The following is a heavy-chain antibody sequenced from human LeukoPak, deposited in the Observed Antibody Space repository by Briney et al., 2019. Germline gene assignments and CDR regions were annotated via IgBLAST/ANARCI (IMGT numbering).Heavy chain of an antibody. CDR2: ISGSGGST. D-gene: IGHD6-13*01. CDR3: AKGVGRGSSSWSPSCEFDY. J-gene: IGHJ4*02. V-gene: IGHV3-23*01. CDR1: GFTFSSYA. Sequence: HPGGSLRLSCAASGFTFSSYAMSWVRQAPGKGLEWVSAISGSGGSTYYADSVKGRFTISRDNSKNTLYLQMNSLRAEDTAVYYCAKGVGRGSSSWSPSCEFDYWGQGTLVTVSS.